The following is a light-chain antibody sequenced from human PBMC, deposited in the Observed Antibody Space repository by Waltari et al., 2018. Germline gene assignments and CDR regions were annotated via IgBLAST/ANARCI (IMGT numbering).Light chain of an antibody. J-gene: IGKJ2*01. Sequence: DIVMTQSPDSLAVSLGERATINCKSSQSVLYSSNNKNSLAWYQQKPGQPPKFLIHWASTRESGVPDRFSGSGSGTDFTLTISSLQAEDVAVYYCQQSYSTPFYSFGQGTKLEIK. V-gene: IGKV4-1*01. CDR3: QQSYSTPFYS. CDR1: QSVLYSSNNKNS. CDR2: WAS.